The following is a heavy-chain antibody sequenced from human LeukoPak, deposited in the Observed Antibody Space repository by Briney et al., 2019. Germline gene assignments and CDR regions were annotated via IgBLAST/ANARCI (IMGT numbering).Heavy chain of an antibody. CDR3: ARDSFATTISGVVTGFVDY. CDR2: IWYDGSNK. Sequence: PGGSLRLSCAASGFTFSSYGMHWVRQAPGKGLEWVAVIWYDGSNKYYADSVKGRFTISRDNSKNTLYLQMNSLRAEDTAVYYCARDSFATTISGVVTGFVDYWGQGTLVTVSS. J-gene: IGHJ4*02. V-gene: IGHV3-33*01. CDR1: GFTFSSYG. D-gene: IGHD3-3*01.